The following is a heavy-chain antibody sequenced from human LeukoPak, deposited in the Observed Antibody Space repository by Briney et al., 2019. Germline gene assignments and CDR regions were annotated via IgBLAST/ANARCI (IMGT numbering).Heavy chain of an antibody. CDR2: IYHSGST. V-gene: IGHV4-38-2*02. J-gene: IGHJ3*02. CDR3: ARDTDYYDSSGYAVDAFDI. Sequence: SETLSLTXTVSGYSISSGYYWGWIRKPPGKGLERIGSIYHSGSTYYNPSLKSRVTISVDTSKNQFSLKLSSVTAADTAVYYCARDTDYYDSSGYAVDAFDIWGQGTMVTVSS. CDR1: GYSISSGYY. D-gene: IGHD3-22*01.